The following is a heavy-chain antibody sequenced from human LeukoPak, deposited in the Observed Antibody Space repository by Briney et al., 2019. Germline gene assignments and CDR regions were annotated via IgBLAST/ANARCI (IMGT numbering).Heavy chain of an antibody. CDR3: AKVVRGWNFDAFDI. Sequence: GQSLRLSCAASGLSFNSYAMNWARQAPRTGLEWVSSISANGGSTYYAGSVKGRLTTSRATYKHPPYRKLNSLDIADSVVYCCAKVVRGWNFDAFDIWGQGTMVTVSS. J-gene: IGHJ3*02. CDR1: GLSFNSYA. D-gene: IGHD1-7*01. CDR2: ISANGGST. V-gene: IGHV3-23*01.